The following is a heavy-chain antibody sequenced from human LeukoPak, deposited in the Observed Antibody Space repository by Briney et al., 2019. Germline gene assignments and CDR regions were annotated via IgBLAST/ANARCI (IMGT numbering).Heavy chain of an antibody. CDR1: GGSLSSHF. V-gene: IGHV4-59*11. Sequence: SETLCLTCTVSGGSLSSHFWSWIRQPPGKGLELIGHIYYTGTTYYNPSLNSRVTISLDTSRNQFSLRLTSVTAADTAVYYCARFSSGCSTASCYLTYWGQGTLVTVSS. D-gene: IGHD2-2*01. CDR2: IYYTGTT. J-gene: IGHJ4*02. CDR3: ARFSSGCSTASCYLTY.